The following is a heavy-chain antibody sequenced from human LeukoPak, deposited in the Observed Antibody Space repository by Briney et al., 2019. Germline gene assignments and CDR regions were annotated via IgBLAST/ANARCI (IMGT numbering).Heavy chain of an antibody. CDR3: ARGGYCSSTSCFTEYFQH. Sequence: PSETLSLTCTVSGGSISSYYWSWIRQPPGKGLEWIGYIYYSGSTNYNPSLKSRVTISVDTSKNQFSLKLSSVTAADAAVYYCARGGYCSSTSCFTEYFQHWGQGTLVTVSS. J-gene: IGHJ1*01. CDR2: IYYSGST. D-gene: IGHD2-2*01. CDR1: GGSISSYY. V-gene: IGHV4-59*01.